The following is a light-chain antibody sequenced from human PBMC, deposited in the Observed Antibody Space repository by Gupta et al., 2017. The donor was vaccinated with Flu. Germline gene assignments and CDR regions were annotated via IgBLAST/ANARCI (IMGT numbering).Light chain of an antibody. CDR3: CSDAGTYTWV. V-gene: IGLV2-11*01. J-gene: IGLJ3*02. CDR2: DVT. Sequence: SALTQPRSVSGSPGPSVTISCTGTSSGDGGFDYVSWYQKHPGKAPKLMIYDVTKRPAGVPDRFSASKSGNTASLLISGRRSEDEADYFCCSDAGTYTWVFGGGTKLTVL. CDR1: SSGDGGFDY.